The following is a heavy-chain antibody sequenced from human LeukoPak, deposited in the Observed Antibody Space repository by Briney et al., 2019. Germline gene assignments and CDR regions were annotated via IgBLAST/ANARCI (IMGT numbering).Heavy chain of an antibody. V-gene: IGHV1-46*01. CDR3: ARDLDTAMTFDY. CDR2: INHRGDIT. Sequence: ASVKVSCKASGYAFTNHYMHWVRRAPGQGPEWMGLINHRGDITTSAQRFQDRITMTRDTSTSTVYMELSSLRSEDTAVYYCARDLDTAMTFDYWGQGTLVTVSS. J-gene: IGHJ4*02. CDR1: GYAFTNHY. D-gene: IGHD5-18*01.